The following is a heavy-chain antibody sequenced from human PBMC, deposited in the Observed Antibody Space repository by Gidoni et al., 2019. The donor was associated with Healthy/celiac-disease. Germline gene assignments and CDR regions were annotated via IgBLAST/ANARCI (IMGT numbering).Heavy chain of an antibody. CDR1: GFTCSSYS. CDR3: ARDGERIAAATDY. CDR2: ISSRSSYL. V-gene: IGHV3-21*01. J-gene: IGHJ4*02. D-gene: IGHD6-13*01. Sequence: EVQLVESGGGLVKPGGSLRVPCAASGFTCSSYSMNWVRQAPGKGLEGVSSISSRSSYLYYADSVKGRFTISRDNAKTSLYLQMNSLRAEDTAVYYCARDGERIAAATDYWGQGTLVTVSS.